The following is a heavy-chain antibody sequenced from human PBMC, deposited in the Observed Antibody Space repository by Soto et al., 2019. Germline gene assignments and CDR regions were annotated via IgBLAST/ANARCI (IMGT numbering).Heavy chain of an antibody. D-gene: IGHD3-3*01. V-gene: IGHV1-46*01. J-gene: IGHJ6*02. Sequence: GASVKVSCKASGYTFTSYYMRWVRQAPGQGLEWMGIINPSGGSTSYAQKFQGRVTMTRDTSTSTVYMELSSLRSEDTAVYYCARVRDFWPPSLGYGMDVWGQGTTVTVSS. CDR2: INPSGGST. CDR3: ARVRDFWPPSLGYGMDV. CDR1: GYTFTSYY.